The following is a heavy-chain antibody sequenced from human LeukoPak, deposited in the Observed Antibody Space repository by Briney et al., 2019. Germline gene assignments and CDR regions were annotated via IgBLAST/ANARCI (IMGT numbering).Heavy chain of an antibody. V-gene: IGHV3-30*02. CDR1: GFTFSSYG. CDR2: IWYDGSNK. CDR3: AKVVLRYFDWFHPDDAFDI. Sequence: GGSLRLSCAASGFTFSSYGMHWVRQAPGKGLEWVAVIWYDGSNKYYADSVKGRFTISRDNSKNTLYLQMNSLRAEDTAVYYCAKVVLRYFDWFHPDDAFDIWGQGTMVTVSS. D-gene: IGHD3-9*01. J-gene: IGHJ3*02.